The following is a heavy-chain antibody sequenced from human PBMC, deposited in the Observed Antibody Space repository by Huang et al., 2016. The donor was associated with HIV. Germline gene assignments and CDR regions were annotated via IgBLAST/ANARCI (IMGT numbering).Heavy chain of an antibody. D-gene: IGHD3-10*01. CDR3: ARLPGSITMIRGVITDPY. J-gene: IGHJ4*02. Sequence: QLQLQESGPGLVKPSETLSLTCTVSGGSIRSDNYYWGWIRQPPGKGLGWSGSIYYSVITYYHPSLKSRVPITVDTSKNQFSLKMRSVTAADTAVYYCARLPGSITMIRGVITDPYWGQGTLVTVSS. CDR1: GGSIRSDNYY. V-gene: IGHV4-39*01. CDR2: IYYSVIT.